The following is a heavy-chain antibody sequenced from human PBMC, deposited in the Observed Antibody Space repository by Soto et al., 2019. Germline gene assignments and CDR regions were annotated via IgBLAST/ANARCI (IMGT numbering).Heavy chain of an antibody. CDR3: ARHYGVPIFGRPGAFDP. J-gene: IGHJ5*02. CDR1: GGSTSSSGYY. Sequence: QLQLQESGPGLVKPSETLSLTCTVSGGSTSSSGYYWGWIRQPPGKGLEWIGSVYYSGSTYNNPSLKSRATISVDTSKNQFSLKLSSVTAADTAVYYCARHYGVPIFGRPGAFDPWGQGTLVTVSS. V-gene: IGHV4-39*01. D-gene: IGHD3-3*01. CDR2: VYYSGST.